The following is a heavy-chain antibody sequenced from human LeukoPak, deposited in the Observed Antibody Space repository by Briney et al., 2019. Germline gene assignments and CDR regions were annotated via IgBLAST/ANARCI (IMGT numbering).Heavy chain of an antibody. V-gene: IGHV4-31*03. CDR2: IYYSGST. CDR3: ARTMGTVTRYFDY. Sequence: SETLSLTCTVSGGSISSGGYYWSWVRQHPGKGLEWIGYIYYSGSTYYNPSLKSRVTISLDTSTNQFSLKLRSVTAADTAVYYCARTMGTVTRYFDYWGQGTLVTVSS. CDR1: GGSISSGGYY. J-gene: IGHJ4*02. D-gene: IGHD4-17*01.